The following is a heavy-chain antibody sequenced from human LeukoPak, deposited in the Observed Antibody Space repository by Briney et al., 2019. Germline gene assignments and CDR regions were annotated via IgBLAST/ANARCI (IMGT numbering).Heavy chain of an antibody. CDR1: GYTFTSYG. D-gene: IGHD3-3*01. J-gene: IGHJ6*03. CDR3: ARAYYDFWSGTYYYYYMDV. V-gene: IGHV1-18*01. Sequence: GASVKVSCKASGYTFTSYGISWVRQAPGQGLEWMGWISAYNGNTNYAQKLQGRVTMTTDTSTSTAYMELRSLRSDDTAVYYCARAYYDFWSGTYYYYYMDVWGKGTTVTVSS. CDR2: ISAYNGNT.